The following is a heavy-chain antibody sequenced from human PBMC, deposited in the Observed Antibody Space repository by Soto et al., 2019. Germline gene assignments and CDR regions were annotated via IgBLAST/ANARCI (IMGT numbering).Heavy chain of an antibody. V-gene: IGHV1-69*13. Sequence: ASVKVSCKASGGTFSSYAISWVRQAPGQGLEWMGGIIPIFGTANYAQKFQGRVTITADESTSTAYMELSSLRSEDTAVYYCARAVVAAANWFDPWGQGTLVTVSS. J-gene: IGHJ5*02. D-gene: IGHD2-15*01. CDR1: GGTFSSYA. CDR3: ARAVVAAANWFDP. CDR2: IIPIFGTA.